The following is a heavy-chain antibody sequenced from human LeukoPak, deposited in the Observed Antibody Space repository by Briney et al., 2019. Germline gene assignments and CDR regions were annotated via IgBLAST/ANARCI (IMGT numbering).Heavy chain of an antibody. CDR3: ARDRGYSLHWFDP. CDR2: IYYSGST. Sequence: SETLSLTCTVSGGSISSYYWSWIRQPPGKGLEWIGYIYYSGSTNYNPSIKSRVTISVDTSKNQFSLKLSSVTAADTAVYYCARDRGYSLHWFDPWGQGTLVTVSS. V-gene: IGHV4-59*01. CDR1: GGSISSYY. D-gene: IGHD6-25*01. J-gene: IGHJ5*02.